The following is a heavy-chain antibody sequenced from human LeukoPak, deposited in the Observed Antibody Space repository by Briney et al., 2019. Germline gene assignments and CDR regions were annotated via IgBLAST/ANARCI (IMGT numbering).Heavy chain of an antibody. D-gene: IGHD6-13*01. V-gene: IGHV1-69*05. J-gene: IGHJ4*02. Sequence: SAKVSCKASGGTFSSNAISWLRQAPGQGLEWIGGIIPIFGTANYAQKSQGRVTITKDESTSTAYMELSSLRPEDTAVYYCARVGIAAAGTLDYWGQGTLVTVSS. CDR2: IIPIFGTA. CDR1: GGTFSSNA. CDR3: ARVGIAAAGTLDY.